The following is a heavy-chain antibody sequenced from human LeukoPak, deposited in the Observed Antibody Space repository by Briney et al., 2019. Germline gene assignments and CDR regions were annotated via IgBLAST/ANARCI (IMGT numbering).Heavy chain of an antibody. CDR3: VKLSSRVSQTIDY. V-gene: IGHV3-64D*09. CDR1: GFTFSSYA. D-gene: IGHD6-13*01. J-gene: IGHJ4*02. CDR2: ISGNGGNT. Sequence: GGSLRLSCSASGFTFSSYAMHWVRRARGEGLEDVSGISGNGGNTYYADSVKGRFTISRDNSKNTLYLQMSSLRAEDTAVYYCVKLSSRVSQTIDYWGQGTLVTVSS.